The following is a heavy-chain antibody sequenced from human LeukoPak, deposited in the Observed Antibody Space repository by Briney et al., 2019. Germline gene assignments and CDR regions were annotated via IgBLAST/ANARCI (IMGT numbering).Heavy chain of an antibody. V-gene: IGHV3-30-3*01. J-gene: IGHJ6*04. CDR1: GFTFSSYA. CDR2: ISYDGSNK. D-gene: IGHD3-10*01. Sequence: GGSLRLSCAASGFTFSSYAMHWVRQAPGKGLEWVAVISYDGSNKYYADSVKGRFTISRDNSKNTLYLQMNSLRAEDTAVYYCARAPSGLLWFGELSPNYYYGMDVWGKGTTVTVSS. CDR3: ARAPSGLLWFGELSPNYYYGMDV.